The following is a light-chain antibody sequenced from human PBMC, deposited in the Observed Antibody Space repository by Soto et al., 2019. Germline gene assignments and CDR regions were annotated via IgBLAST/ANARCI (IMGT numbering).Light chain of an antibody. CDR3: QAWDSSTAGAV. Sequence: SYELTQPPSVSMSPGQTASITCSGDKLGDKYACWYQQKPGQSPVLVIYQDSKRPSGIPERFSGSNSGNTATLTISGTQAMDEADYYCQAWDSSTAGAVFGGGTKLTVL. CDR1: KLGDKY. J-gene: IGLJ2*01. V-gene: IGLV3-1*01. CDR2: QDS.